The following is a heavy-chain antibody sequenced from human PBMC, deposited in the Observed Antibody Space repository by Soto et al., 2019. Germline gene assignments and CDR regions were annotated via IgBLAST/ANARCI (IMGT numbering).Heavy chain of an antibody. CDR2: ITTSGGNT. CDR1: GFTFSTYA. Sequence: EVQLLESGGGLVQPGGSLRLSCAASGFTFSTYAMSWVRQAPGKGLEWVSTITTSGGNTYYADSVQGRFTISRDNAKNTLSVQMNSLRAEDTALYYWSRRYCTKSVCDTNYYYYIDVWGKGTTVTVSS. CDR3: SRRYCTKSVCDTNYYYYIDV. J-gene: IGHJ6*03. V-gene: IGHV3-23*01. D-gene: IGHD2-8*01.